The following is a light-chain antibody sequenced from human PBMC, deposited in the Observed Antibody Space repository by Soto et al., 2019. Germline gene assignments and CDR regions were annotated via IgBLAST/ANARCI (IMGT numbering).Light chain of an antibody. CDR2: NAS. V-gene: IGKV3-20*01. Sequence: EIVLTQSPATLSLSPGERAILSCRASQSVSTFLAWFQQKPGQPPRLLIYNASNRTTGIPDRFSGSGSGTDFTLTISRLEPEDFAVYYCQQYGSSLTFGGGTKVDIK. CDR1: QSVSTF. CDR3: QQYGSSLT. J-gene: IGKJ4*01.